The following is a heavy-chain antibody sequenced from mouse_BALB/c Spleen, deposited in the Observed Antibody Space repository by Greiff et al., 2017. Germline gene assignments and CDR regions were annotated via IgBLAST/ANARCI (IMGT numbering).Heavy chain of an antibody. V-gene: IGHV1-14*01. CDR2: INPYNDST. CDR1: GYTFTSYV. J-gene: IGHJ3*01. D-gene: IGHD2-3*01. Sequence: VQLQQSGPELVKPGASVKMSCKASGYTFTSYVMHWVKQKPGQGLEWIGYINPYNDSTKYNEKFKGKATLTSDKSSSTAYLELSSLTSEDAAVYYCDRAYDGYYGWFAYWGQGTLVTVSA. CDR3: DRAYDGYYGWFAY.